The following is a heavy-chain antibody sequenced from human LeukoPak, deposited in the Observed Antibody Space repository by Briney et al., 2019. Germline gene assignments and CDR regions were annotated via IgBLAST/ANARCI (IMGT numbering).Heavy chain of an antibody. D-gene: IGHD2-15*01. Sequence: PGGSLRLSCAASGFTFSSYAMSWVRQAPGKGLEWVSAISGSGGSTYYADSVKGRFTISRDNSKNTLYLQMNSLRAEDTAVHYCAKDLVRRYCSGGSCADVDYWGQGTLVTVSS. CDR1: GFTFSSYA. V-gene: IGHV3-23*01. CDR2: ISGSGGST. CDR3: AKDLVRRYCSGGSCADVDY. J-gene: IGHJ4*02.